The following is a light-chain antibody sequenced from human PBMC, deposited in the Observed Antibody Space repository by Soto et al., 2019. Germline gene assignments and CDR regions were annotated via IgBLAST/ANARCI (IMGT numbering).Light chain of an antibody. J-gene: IGKJ1*01. V-gene: IGKV3-15*01. CDR1: QSVFSS. Sequence: EIVMTQSPATLSVSPGERATLSCRASQSVFSSLAWYQQKPGQAPRLLIYGAATRATGIPATFRGRGSGTEFTLTDSSLQAEGFAFYYGQQYQNWPAFGQGTNVEIK. CDR2: GAA. CDR3: QQYQNWPA.